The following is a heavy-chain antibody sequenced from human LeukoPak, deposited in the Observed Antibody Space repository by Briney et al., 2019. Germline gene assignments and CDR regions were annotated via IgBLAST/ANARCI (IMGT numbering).Heavy chain of an antibody. J-gene: IGHJ3*02. V-gene: IGHV3-30*04. CDR3: AREPGSGSYRARSSDAFDI. CDR1: GFTFSSYA. CDR2: ISYDESNK. D-gene: IGHD3-10*01. Sequence: GGSLRLSCAASGFTFSSYAMHWVRQAPGKGLEWVAVISYDESNKYYADSVKGRFTISRDNSKNTLYLQMNSLRAEDTAVYYCAREPGSGSYRARSSDAFDIWGQGTMVTVSS.